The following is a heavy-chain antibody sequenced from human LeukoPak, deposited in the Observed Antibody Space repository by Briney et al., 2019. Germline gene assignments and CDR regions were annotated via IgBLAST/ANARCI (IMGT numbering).Heavy chain of an antibody. CDR3: VRDSGDGYNFYFDY. CDR1: GYTFTGYY. CDR2: INPNSGGT. V-gene: IGHV1-2*02. J-gene: IGHJ4*02. Sequence: ASVKVSCKASGYTFTGYYMHWVRQAPGQGLEWMGWINPNSGGTNYAQKFQGRVTMTRDTSISTAYMELSRLRSDDTAVYYCVRDSGDGYNFYFDYWGQGTLVTVSS. D-gene: IGHD5-24*01.